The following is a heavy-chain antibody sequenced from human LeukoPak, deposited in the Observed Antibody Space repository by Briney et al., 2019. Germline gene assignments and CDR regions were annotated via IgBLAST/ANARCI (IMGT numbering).Heavy chain of an antibody. CDR1: GFIVSSNY. V-gene: IGHV3-53*01. D-gene: IGHD1-7*01. Sequence: GGSLRLSCAASGFIVSSNYMSWVPQAPGKGLEWVSVIYSGGSTYYADSVKGRFTISRDNSKNTLYLQMNSLRAEDTAVYYCARVGVLELRGFDYWGQGTLVTVSS. CDR3: ARVGVLELRGFDY. CDR2: IYSGGST. J-gene: IGHJ4*02.